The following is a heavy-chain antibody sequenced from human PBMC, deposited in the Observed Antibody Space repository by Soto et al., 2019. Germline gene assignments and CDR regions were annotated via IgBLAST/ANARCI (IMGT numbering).Heavy chain of an antibody. CDR1: GFAFANYE. J-gene: IGHJ5*01. D-gene: IGHD3-3*01. CDR2: INGGGDVK. Sequence: PGGSLRLSCAASGFAFANYEMHWVRQAPGKGLDWVAYINGGGDVKYYADSVEGRFTISRDNAKNALFLQMDNLRAEDTAIYYCARLSGDGFWKSYSPYNLFESWGEGALFTVSS. V-gene: IGHV3-48*03. CDR3: ARLSGDGFWKSYSPYNLFES.